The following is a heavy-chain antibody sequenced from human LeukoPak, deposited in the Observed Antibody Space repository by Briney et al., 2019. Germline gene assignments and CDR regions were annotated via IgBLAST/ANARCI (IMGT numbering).Heavy chain of an antibody. V-gene: IGHV3-7*01. D-gene: IGHD2/OR15-2a*01. CDR1: GFALGLSY. Sequence: GGALRLSCAPSGFALGLSYMSWVRHTPGEGVEWVANIKQEGNERQYMDSVKGRFTISRDNAKNLLYLQMNSLTAEDTGVYYCGRDPRGSEYSHFASWGPGTVVTVSS. J-gene: IGHJ5*02. CDR3: GRDPRGSEYSHFAS. CDR2: IKQEGNER.